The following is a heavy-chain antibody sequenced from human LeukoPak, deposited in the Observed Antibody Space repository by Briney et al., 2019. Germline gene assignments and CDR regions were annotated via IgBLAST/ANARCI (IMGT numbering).Heavy chain of an antibody. CDR2: ISYDGSNK. V-gene: IGHV3-30*18. J-gene: IGHJ4*02. CDR1: GFTFSSYG. Sequence: GGSLRLSCAASGFTFSSYGMHWVRQAPGKGLEWVAVISYDGSNKYYADSVKGRFTISRDNSKNTLYLQMNSLRAEDTAVYYCAKESASTYYDFWSGYFDYWGQGTLVTVSS. CDR3: AKESASTYYDFWSGYFDY. D-gene: IGHD3-3*01.